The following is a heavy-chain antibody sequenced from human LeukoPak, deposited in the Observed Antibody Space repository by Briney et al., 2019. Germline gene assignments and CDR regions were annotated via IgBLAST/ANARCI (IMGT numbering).Heavy chain of an antibody. CDR2: ITATGGRT. Sequence: GGSLRLSCAASGFIFSNFAMSWVRQAPGKGLVWVSTITATGGRTDYADSVKGRFTISRDNSKNTLSLQMNSLRAEDTAMYYCAQDPAGVVINWGQGSLVTVSS. CDR1: GFIFSNFA. V-gene: IGHV3-23*01. D-gene: IGHD3-3*01. CDR3: AQDPAGVVIN. J-gene: IGHJ4*02.